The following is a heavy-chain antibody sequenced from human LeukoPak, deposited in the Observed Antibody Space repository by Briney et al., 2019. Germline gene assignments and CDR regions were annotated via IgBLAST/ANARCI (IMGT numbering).Heavy chain of an antibody. CDR2: VNSDGSWT. V-gene: IGHV3-74*01. CDR1: GNYW. D-gene: IGHD2-2*01. CDR3: VSFYETN. Sequence: GGSPRLSCAASGNYWMHWVRQAPGKGLVWVSHVNSDGSWTSHADSVKGRFTISKDNPKNTVYLQMNNLRTEDTAVYYCVSFYETNWGRGTLVTVSS. J-gene: IGHJ4*02.